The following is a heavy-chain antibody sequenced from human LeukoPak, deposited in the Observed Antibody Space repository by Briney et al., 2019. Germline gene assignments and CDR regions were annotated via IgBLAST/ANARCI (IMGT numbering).Heavy chain of an antibody. J-gene: IGHJ6*03. CDR3: ASATPLPAYMHV. CDR1: GYTFTSYE. Sequence: SVKVSFKASGYTFTSYEINWVRQATGQGLEWMGWMNPNSGNTGYAQKFQGRVTMTRNTSISTAYMELSSLRSEDTAVYYCASATPLPAYMHVWGKGPTVTVSS. V-gene: IGHV1-8*01. D-gene: IGHD2-2*01. CDR2: MNPNSGNT.